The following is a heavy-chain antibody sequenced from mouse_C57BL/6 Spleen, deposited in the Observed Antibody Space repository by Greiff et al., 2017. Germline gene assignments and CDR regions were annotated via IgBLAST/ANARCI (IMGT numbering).Heavy chain of an antibody. CDR1: GYAFSSSW. CDR2: IYPGDGDT. V-gene: IGHV1-82*01. Sequence: QVQLKESGPELVKPGASVKISCKASGYAFSSSWMNWVKQRPGKGLEWIGRIYPGDGDTNYNGKFKGKATLTADKSSSTAYMQLSSLTSEDSAVYFCASITTVVAGDYWGQGTTLTVSS. J-gene: IGHJ2*01. D-gene: IGHD1-1*01. CDR3: ASITTVVAGDY.